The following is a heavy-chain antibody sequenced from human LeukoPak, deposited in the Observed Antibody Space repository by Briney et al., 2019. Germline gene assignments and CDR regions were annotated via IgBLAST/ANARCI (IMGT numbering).Heavy chain of an antibody. D-gene: IGHD3-16*01. Sequence: SETLSLTCAVSGGSISSGGYSWSWIRQPPGKGLEWIGYIYHSGSTYYNPSLKSRVTISVDRSKNQFSLKLSSVTAADTAVYYCARDRGGNYYYGMDVWGQGTTVTVSS. CDR1: GGSISSGGYS. CDR2: IYHSGST. J-gene: IGHJ6*02. CDR3: ARDRGGNYYYGMDV. V-gene: IGHV4-30-2*01.